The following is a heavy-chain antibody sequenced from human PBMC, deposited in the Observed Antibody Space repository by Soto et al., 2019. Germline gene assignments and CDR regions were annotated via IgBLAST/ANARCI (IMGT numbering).Heavy chain of an antibody. D-gene: IGHD3-9*01. J-gene: IGHJ6*02. CDR3: AREKDILNDYTIPYGMDV. V-gene: IGHV1-8*01. CDR2: MNPNSGNT. CDR1: GYTLTSYD. Sequence: GASVKVSCKASGYTLTSYDINWVRQATGQGLEWMGWMNPNSGNTGYAQKFQGRVTMTRNTSISTAYMELSSLRSEDTAVYYCAREKDILNDYTIPYGMDVWGQGTTVAVSS.